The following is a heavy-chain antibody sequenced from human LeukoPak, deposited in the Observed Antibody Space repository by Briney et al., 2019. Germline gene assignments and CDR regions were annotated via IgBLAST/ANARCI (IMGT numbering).Heavy chain of an antibody. J-gene: IGHJ4*02. CDR1: GYSFTNHW. Sequence: GESLKISCKASGYSFTNHWIGWVRQMPGKGLEWMGIIYPGDSDTRYSPSFQGQVTISADKSIRTAYLQWSSLKASDTAMYFCAILIYGDYVAYWGQGTLVTVSS. CDR3: AILIYGDYVAY. CDR2: IYPGDSDT. D-gene: IGHD4-17*01. V-gene: IGHV5-51*01.